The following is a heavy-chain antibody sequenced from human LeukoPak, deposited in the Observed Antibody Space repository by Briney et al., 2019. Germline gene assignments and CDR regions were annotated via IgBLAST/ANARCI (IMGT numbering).Heavy chain of an antibody. CDR2: TSSSSTTI. D-gene: IGHD2-8*02. J-gene: IGHJ4*02. V-gene: IGHV3-48*01. CDR3: ARGTGGNSLGY. Sequence: GGSLRLSCAASGFTFSSYNMNWVRQALGKGLEWVSHTSSSSTTISYADSVKGRFTISRDNANNSLHLQMDSLRAEDTAVYYCARGTGGNSLGYWGQGTLVTVSS. CDR1: GFTFSSYN.